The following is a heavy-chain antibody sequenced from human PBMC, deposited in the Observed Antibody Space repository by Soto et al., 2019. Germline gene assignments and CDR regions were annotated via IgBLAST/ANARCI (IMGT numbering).Heavy chain of an antibody. Sequence: QGQLVESGGGVVQPGRSLRLSCVASGFDFKTYGMHWVRQAPGKGLEGVAVIGFDGTNIHYSDSVRGRFSISRDNSEKTVSLQMNSLRVEDTALYYCVRTACVINNCSYRGVRWGQGTLVTV. V-gene: IGHV3-33*01. CDR1: GFDFKTYG. CDR2: IGFDGTNI. CDR3: VRTACVINNCSYRGVR. J-gene: IGHJ4*02. D-gene: IGHD1-20*01.